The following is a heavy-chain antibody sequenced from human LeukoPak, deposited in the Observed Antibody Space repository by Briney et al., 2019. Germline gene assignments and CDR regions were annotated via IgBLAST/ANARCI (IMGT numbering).Heavy chain of an antibody. CDR2: IWYDGTNR. CDR1: GLIFSTYG. Sequence: GRSLRLSCAASGLIFSTYGMHWVRQTPGKGLEWVAFIWYDGTNRKYSDAVKGRFTISRDNSRNTLYLEMTSLRAEDSAVYYCARDIPFSRLDYWGQGTQVTVSS. V-gene: IGHV3-33*01. CDR3: ARDIPFSRLDY. D-gene: IGHD2/OR15-2a*01. J-gene: IGHJ4*02.